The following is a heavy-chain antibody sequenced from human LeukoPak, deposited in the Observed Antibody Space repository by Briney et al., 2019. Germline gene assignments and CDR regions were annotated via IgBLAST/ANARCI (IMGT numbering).Heavy chain of an antibody. D-gene: IGHD4-17*01. J-gene: IGHJ4*02. V-gene: IGHV1-69*13. Sequence: SVKVSCTASGGTFSSYAISWVRQAPGQGLEWMGGIIPIFGTANYAQKFQGRVTITADESTSTAYMELSSLRSEDTAVYYCARSRATVTLGYFDYWGQGTLVTVSS. CDR2: IIPIFGTA. CDR3: ARSRATVTLGYFDY. CDR1: GGTFSSYA.